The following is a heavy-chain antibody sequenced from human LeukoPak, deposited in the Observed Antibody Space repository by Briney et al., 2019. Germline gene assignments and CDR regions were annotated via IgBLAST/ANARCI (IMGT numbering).Heavy chain of an antibody. J-gene: IGHJ4*02. CDR2: IYRSENP. V-gene: IGHV4-4*02. CDR1: GGSISSSGW. D-gene: IGHD2-2*01. Sequence: PSGTLSLTCAVSGGSISSSGWWSWVRQPPGRGLEWIGYIYRSENPSYNPSLKGRVTMSADKSKNQFSLRLSSVTAADTAVYYCARDPHCSSTNCPFDYWGQGALVIVSS. CDR3: ARDPHCSSTNCPFDY.